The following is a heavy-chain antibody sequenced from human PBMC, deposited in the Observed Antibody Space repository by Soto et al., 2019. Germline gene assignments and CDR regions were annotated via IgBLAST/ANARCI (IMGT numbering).Heavy chain of an antibody. Sequence: SVSVSCKASGVTFSSYAISGVRQARAQGLDWMGGIIPIFGTENYAQKFRGKLTITADDSTNTAYMELSGLRSEDTALYYCAREHPPETPNFYYYYYGLDVWGQGTTVTVSS. D-gene: IGHD7-27*01. J-gene: IGHJ6*02. V-gene: IGHV1-69*13. CDR2: IIPIFGTE. CDR3: AREHPPETPNFYYYYYGLDV. CDR1: GVTFSSYA.